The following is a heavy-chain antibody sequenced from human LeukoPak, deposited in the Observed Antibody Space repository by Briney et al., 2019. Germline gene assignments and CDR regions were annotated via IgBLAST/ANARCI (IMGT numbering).Heavy chain of an antibody. D-gene: IGHD1-26*01. CDR1: GGTFSSYA. V-gene: IGHV1-69*06. J-gene: IGHJ4*02. CDR2: IIPIFGTA. CDR3: ARGGSYQRDYFDY. Sequence: ASVNVSCKASGGTFSSYAISWVRQAPGQGLEWMGGIIPIFGTANYAQKFQGRVTITADKSTSTAYMELSSLRSEDTAVYYCARGGSYQRDYFDYWGQGTLVTVSS.